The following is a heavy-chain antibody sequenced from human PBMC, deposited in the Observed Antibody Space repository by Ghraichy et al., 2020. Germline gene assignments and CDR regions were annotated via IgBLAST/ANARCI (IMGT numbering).Heavy chain of an antibody. Sequence: GGSLRLSCAASGFRFSTYSMNWVRQAPGKGLEWVSYISSSSNTIYYADSVKGRFTISRDNAKNSLYLQLNSLRDEDTAVFYCAREGDCNSTSCRVDAFDIWGQGTMVTVSS. CDR3: AREGDCNSTSCRVDAFDI. J-gene: IGHJ3*02. CDR1: GFRFSTYS. CDR2: ISSSSNTI. V-gene: IGHV3-48*02. D-gene: IGHD2-2*01.